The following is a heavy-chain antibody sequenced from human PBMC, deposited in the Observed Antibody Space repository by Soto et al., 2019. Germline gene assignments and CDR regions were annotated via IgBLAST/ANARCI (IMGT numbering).Heavy chain of an antibody. Sequence: ASVKVSCKASGGTFSSYAISWVRQAPGQGLEWMGGIIPIFGTANYAQKFQGRVTITADESTSTAYMELGSLRSEDTAVYYCARDLGDRGIAVGGGPGMDVWGQGTTVTVSS. CDR2: IIPIFGTA. V-gene: IGHV1-69*13. CDR1: GGTFSSYA. CDR3: ARDLGDRGIAVGGGPGMDV. J-gene: IGHJ6*02. D-gene: IGHD6-19*01.